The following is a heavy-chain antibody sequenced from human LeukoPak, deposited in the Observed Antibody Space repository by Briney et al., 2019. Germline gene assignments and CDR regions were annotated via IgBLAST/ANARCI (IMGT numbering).Heavy chain of an antibody. CDR2: ISAYNGNT. CDR3: ARGAGPQWLVIDGENDY. CDR1: GYTFTSYG. Sequence: ASVKVSCKASGYTFTSYGISRVRQAPGQGLEWMGWISAYNGNTNYAQKLQGRVTMTTDTSTSTAYMELRSLRSDDTAVYYCARGAGPQWLVIDGENDYWGQGTLVTVSS. D-gene: IGHD6-19*01. J-gene: IGHJ4*02. V-gene: IGHV1-18*01.